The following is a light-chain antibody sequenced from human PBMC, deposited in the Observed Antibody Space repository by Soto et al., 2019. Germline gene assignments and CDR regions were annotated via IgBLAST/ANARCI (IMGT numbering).Light chain of an antibody. CDR1: QSLSSW. V-gene: IGKV1-5*01. Sequence: DILMTQSPSTLSSSVGDSVTSTCRASQSLSSWLAWYQQKPGKAPKLVIYDASALLRGVPSRFSGSGSWNEFTLHISSQQPEDLATYYCQHYDQYPATFGQGTPVEIK. CDR3: QHYDQYPAT. CDR2: DAS. J-gene: IGKJ1*01.